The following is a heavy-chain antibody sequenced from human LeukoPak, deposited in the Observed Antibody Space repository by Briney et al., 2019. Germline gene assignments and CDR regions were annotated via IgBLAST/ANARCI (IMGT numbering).Heavy chain of an antibody. CDR3: ARGLRGLCSSTSCHPNDY. D-gene: IGHD2-2*01. CDR2: ISSSSSYI. J-gene: IGHJ4*02. CDR1: GFTFSSYS. Sequence: GGSLRLSCAASGFTFSSYSMNWVRQAPGKGLEWVSSISSSSSYIYYADSVKGRFTISRDNAKNSLYLQMNSLRAEDTAVYYCARGLRGLCSSTSCHPNDYWGQGTLVTVSS. V-gene: IGHV3-21*01.